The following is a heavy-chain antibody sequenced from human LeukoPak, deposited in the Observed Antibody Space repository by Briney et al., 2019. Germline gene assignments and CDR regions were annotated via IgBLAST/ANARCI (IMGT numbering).Heavy chain of an antibody. CDR1: GFTFSSYS. V-gene: IGHV3-48*01. CDR3: ARADYYDSSGSFEFDP. CDR2: ISSSSSTI. D-gene: IGHD3-22*01. Sequence: GGSLRLSCAASGFTFSSYSMNWVRQAPGKGLEWVSYISSSSSTIYYADSVKGRFTISRDNAKNSLYLQMNSLRAEDTAVYYCARADYYDSSGSFEFDPWGQGTLVTVSS. J-gene: IGHJ5*02.